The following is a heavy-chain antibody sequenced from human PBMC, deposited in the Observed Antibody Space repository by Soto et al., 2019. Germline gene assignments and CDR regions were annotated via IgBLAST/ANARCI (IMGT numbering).Heavy chain of an antibody. CDR2: IYPGDSDT. CDR1: GYNFTTHY. D-gene: IGHD1-26*01. J-gene: IGHJ6*02. V-gene: IGHV5-51*01. Sequence: PGESLKISCQGSGYNFTTHYISRVRQMPGKGLEWMGIIYPGDSDTTYSPSFQGQVTLSADKSTSTAYLQWSSLKASDTAMYYCARVDLGRRYFYGLDVWGQGTRVTVSS. CDR3: ARVDLGRRYFYGLDV.